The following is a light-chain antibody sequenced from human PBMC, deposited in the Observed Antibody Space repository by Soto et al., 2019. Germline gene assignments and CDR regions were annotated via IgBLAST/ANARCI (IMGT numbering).Light chain of an antibody. V-gene: IGKV1-5*03. CDR3: QQYESYWT. J-gene: IGKJ1*01. Sequence: DIPMTQSPSTLSASVGDRVTITCRASQSISSWLAWYQQKPGKVPKLLIYKASSLESGVPSRFSGSGFGTEFTLTISSLQPDDFATYYCQQYESYWTFGQGTKVEIK. CDR2: KAS. CDR1: QSISSW.